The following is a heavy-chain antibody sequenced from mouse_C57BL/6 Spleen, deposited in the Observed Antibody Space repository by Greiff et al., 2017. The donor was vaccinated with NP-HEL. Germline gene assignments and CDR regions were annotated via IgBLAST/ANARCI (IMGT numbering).Heavy chain of an antibody. CDR2: IDPEDGEP. CDR1: GFNIKDYY. Sequence: VQLKQSGAELVKPGASVKLSCTASGFNIKDYYMPWVKQRTEQGLEWIGRIDPEDGEPKYAPKFQGKATITADTSSNTAYLQLSSLTSEDTAVYYCARITTVVATDWYFDVWGTGTTVTVSS. CDR3: ARITTVVATDWYFDV. D-gene: IGHD1-1*01. J-gene: IGHJ1*03. V-gene: IGHV14-2*01.